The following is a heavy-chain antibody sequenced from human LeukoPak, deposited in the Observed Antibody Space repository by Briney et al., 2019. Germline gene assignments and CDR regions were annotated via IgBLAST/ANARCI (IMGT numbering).Heavy chain of an antibody. CDR3: ARGNWNDVSPFDY. Sequence: GGSLRLSCAASGFTFSSYAMSWVRQAPGKGLEWVSAISGSGGSTYYADSVKGRFTISRDNSKNTLYLQMNSLRAEDTAVYYCARGNWNDVSPFDYWGQGTLVTVFS. CDR2: ISGSGGST. V-gene: IGHV3-23*01. CDR1: GFTFSSYA. D-gene: IGHD1-1*01. J-gene: IGHJ4*02.